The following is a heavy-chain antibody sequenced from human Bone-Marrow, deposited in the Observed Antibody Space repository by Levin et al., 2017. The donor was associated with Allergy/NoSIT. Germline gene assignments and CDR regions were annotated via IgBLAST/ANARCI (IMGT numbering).Heavy chain of an antibody. CDR1: GGSISSGDHT. V-gene: IGHV4-30-2*06. CDR3: VRSTGAPDWFDP. CDR2: TYHSGSA. Sequence: SETLSLTCAVSGGSISSGDHTWSWIRQSPGKGLEWIGHTYHSGSAFYNPSLKSRVTISVDRMKNHFSLRLISVTAADTAVYYCVRSTGAPDWFDPWGQGTLVTVSS. J-gene: IGHJ5*02. D-gene: IGHD7-27*01.